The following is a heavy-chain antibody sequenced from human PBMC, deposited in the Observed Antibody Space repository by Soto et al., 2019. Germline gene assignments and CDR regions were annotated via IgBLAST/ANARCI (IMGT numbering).Heavy chain of an antibody. J-gene: IGHJ4*02. D-gene: IGHD5-18*01. Sequence: SETLSLTCAVYGGSFSGYYWSWIRQPPGKGLEWIGEINHSGSTNYNPSLKSRVTISVDTSKNQFSLKLSSVTAADTAVYYCARGLTRYSRSHLISLVFDYWGQGTLVTVSS. CDR3: ARGLTRYSRSHLISLVFDY. V-gene: IGHV4-34*01. CDR2: INHSGST. CDR1: GGSFSGYY.